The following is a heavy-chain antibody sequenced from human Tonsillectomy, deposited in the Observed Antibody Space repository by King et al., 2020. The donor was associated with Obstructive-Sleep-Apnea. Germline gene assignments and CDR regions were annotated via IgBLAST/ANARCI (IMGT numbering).Heavy chain of an antibody. CDR2: ISADNGNT. Sequence: QLVQSGAEVKKPGASVKVSCKASGYTFTSYGISWVRQAPGQGLEWMGGISADNGNTNYAQKLQGRVTMTTDTSTSTAYMEVRSLGSDDTAVYYCARPTCSSTSCYAGYNWFDPWGQGTLVTVSS. D-gene: IGHD2-2*01. CDR3: ARPTCSSTSCYAGYNWFDP. CDR1: GYTFTSYG. J-gene: IGHJ5*02. V-gene: IGHV1-18*04.